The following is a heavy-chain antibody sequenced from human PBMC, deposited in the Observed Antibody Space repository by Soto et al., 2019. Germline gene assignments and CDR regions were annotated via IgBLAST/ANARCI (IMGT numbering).Heavy chain of an antibody. D-gene: IGHD4-17*01. CDR2: IYYSGST. Sequence: KSSETLSLTCTVSGGSISSSSYYWGWIRQPPGKGLEWIGSIYYSGSTYYNPSLKSRVTISVDTSKNQFSLKLSSVTAADMAVYYCARTLPTVTTYSIYFDYWGQGTLVTVSS. CDR1: GGSISSSSYY. V-gene: IGHV4-39*01. CDR3: ARTLPTVTTYSIYFDY. J-gene: IGHJ4*02.